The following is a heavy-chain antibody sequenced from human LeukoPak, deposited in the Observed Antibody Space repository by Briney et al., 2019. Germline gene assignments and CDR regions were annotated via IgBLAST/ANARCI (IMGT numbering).Heavy chain of an antibody. D-gene: IGHD6-13*01. CDR1: GGTFSGYA. V-gene: IGHV1-69*01. CDR3: ATRDKVAAAGEFDY. CDR2: IIPIFGTA. Sequence: KPGESLRISCKASGGTFSGYAISWVRQAPGQGLEWMGGIIPIFGTANYAQKFQGRVTITADESTSTAYMELSSLRSEDTAVYYCATRDKVAAAGEFDYWGQGTLVTVSS. J-gene: IGHJ4*02.